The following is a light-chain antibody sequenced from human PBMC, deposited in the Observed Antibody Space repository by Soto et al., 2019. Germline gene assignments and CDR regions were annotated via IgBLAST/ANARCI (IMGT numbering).Light chain of an antibody. CDR1: SGDVGAYNY. J-gene: IGLJ3*02. CDR2: EVS. Sequence: QSALTQPASVSGSPGQSITISCTGTSGDVGAYNYVSWYQQHPGKAPKLIIYEVSSRPSGVSNRFSGSKSGNTASLTISGLQAEDEADYYCSSYTSSTTEVFGGGTQLTVL. CDR3: SSYTSSTTEV. V-gene: IGLV2-14*01.